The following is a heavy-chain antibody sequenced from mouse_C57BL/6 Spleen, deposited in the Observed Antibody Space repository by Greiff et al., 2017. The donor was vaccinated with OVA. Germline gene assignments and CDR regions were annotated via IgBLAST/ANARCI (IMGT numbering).Heavy chain of an antibody. V-gene: IGHV5-9-1*02. CDR2: ISSGGDYI. Sequence: EVKLVESGEGLVKPGGSLKLSCAASGFTFSSYAMSWVRQTPEKRLEWVAYISSGGDYIYYADTVKGRFTISRDNARNTLYLQMSSLKSEDTAMYYCTRNYGPYWYFDVWGTGTTVTVSS. D-gene: IGHD1-1*01. CDR3: TRNYGPYWYFDV. CDR1: GFTFSSYA. J-gene: IGHJ1*03.